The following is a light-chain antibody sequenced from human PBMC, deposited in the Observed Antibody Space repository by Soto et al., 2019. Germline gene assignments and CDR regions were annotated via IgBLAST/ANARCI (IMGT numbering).Light chain of an antibody. V-gene: IGKV1-39*01. CDR3: QQSSSPPLT. Sequence: DIQMTQSPSSLSASVGDRVTITCRASQSIRNYLNWYQQKPGKAPKVLIYAASSLQSGVPSRFSGSGSGTEFTLTISSLQPEEFATYYCQQSSSPPLTFGPGTKVAVK. CDR1: QSIRNY. CDR2: AAS. J-gene: IGKJ3*01.